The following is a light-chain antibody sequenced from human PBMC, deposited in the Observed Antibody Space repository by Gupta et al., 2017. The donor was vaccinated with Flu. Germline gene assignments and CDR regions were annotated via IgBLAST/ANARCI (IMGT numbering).Light chain of an antibody. CDR2: DVS. J-gene: IGLJ2*01. CDR1: IIDVGGYKY. CDR3: CSYAGSNTGV. Sequence: VTISCTGTIIDVGGYKYASWYQQHPGKAPKLMIYDVSKRPSGVPDRFSGSKSGNTASLTISGLQADDEADYYCCSYAGSNTGVFGGGTKLTVL. V-gene: IGLV2-11*01.